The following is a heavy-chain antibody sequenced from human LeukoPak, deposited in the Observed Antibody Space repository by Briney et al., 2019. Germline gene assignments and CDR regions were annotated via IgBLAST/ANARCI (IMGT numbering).Heavy chain of an antibody. V-gene: IGHV3-30-3*01. CDR1: GFTFGGYT. CDR2: LSYDGSTK. CDR3: ARDPSYYTGSGFDI. J-gene: IGHJ3*02. Sequence: GGSLRLSCAASGFTFGGYTMHWVRQAPGKGLEWVAVLSYDGSTKYYADSVRGRFSISRGNSKNTLYVQMNSLRVEDTAIYYCARDPSYYTGSGFDIWGQGTMVSVSS. D-gene: IGHD1-26*01.